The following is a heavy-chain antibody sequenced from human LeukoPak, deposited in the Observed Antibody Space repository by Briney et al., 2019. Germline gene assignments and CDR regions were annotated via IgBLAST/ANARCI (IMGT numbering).Heavy chain of an antibody. CDR2: ISSSSSTI. CDR3: ARDPRYYDFWSGYSNGAYYYYYMDV. CDR1: GFTFSSYS. V-gene: IGHV3-48*01. D-gene: IGHD3-3*01. J-gene: IGHJ6*03. Sequence: GGSLRLSCAASGFTFSSYSMNWVRQAPGKGLEWVSYISSSSSTIYYADSVKGRFTISRDNAKNSLYLQMNSLRAEDTAVYYCARDPRYYDFWSGYSNGAYYYYYMDVWGKGTTVTVSS.